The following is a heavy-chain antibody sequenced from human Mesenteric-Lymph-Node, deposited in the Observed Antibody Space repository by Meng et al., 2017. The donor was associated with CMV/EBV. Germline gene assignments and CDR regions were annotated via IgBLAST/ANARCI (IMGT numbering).Heavy chain of an antibody. D-gene: IGHD2-2*01. CDR3: GRDCSSASCREPVDY. CDR2: ISYSGNT. CDR1: GGSISNGGYL. J-gene: IGHJ4*02. V-gene: IGHV4-30-4*01. Sequence: GGSISNGGYLWSWIRRPPGKGLEWIGYISYSGNTYYSPSLKNRITISLDTSKNQFSLTVTSVTAADTAVYYCGRDCSSASCREPVDYWGQGTLVTVSS.